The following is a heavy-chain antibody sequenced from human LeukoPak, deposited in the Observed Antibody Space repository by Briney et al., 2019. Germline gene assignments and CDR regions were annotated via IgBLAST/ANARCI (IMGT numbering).Heavy chain of an antibody. Sequence: GGSLRLSCAASGFTFSSYSMNWVRQAPGRGLEWVSSISSSSSYIYYADSVKGRFTISRDNAKNSLYLQMNSLRAEDTAVYYCARDIRYYYGSGSYYNFFQFDYWGQGTLVTVSS. CDR1: GFTFSSYS. V-gene: IGHV3-21*01. CDR3: ARDIRYYYGSGSYYNFFQFDY. D-gene: IGHD3-10*01. J-gene: IGHJ4*02. CDR2: ISSSSSYI.